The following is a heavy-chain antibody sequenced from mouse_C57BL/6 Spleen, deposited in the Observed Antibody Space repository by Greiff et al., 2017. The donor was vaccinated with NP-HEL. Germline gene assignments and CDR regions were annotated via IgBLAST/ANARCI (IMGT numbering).Heavy chain of an antibody. CDR3: ARSPYYYGSSYDAMDY. J-gene: IGHJ4*01. CDR1: GYTFTSYW. Sequence: QVQLQQPGAELVMPGASVKLSCKASGYTFTSYWMHWVKQRPGQGLEWIGEIDPSDSYTNYNQKFKGKSTLTVDKSSSTAYMQLSSLTSEDSAVYYCARSPYYYGSSYDAMDYWGQGTSVTVSS. CDR2: IDPSDSYT. D-gene: IGHD1-1*01. V-gene: IGHV1-69*01.